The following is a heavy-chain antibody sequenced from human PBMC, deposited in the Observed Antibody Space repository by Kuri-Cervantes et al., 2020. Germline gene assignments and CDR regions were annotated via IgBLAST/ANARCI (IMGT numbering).Heavy chain of an antibody. CDR3: ARESGSGSPY. CDR2: INWNGGST. J-gene: IGHJ4*02. CDR1: GFTFSSYW. V-gene: IGHV3-20*01. D-gene: IGHD1-26*01. Sequence: GESLKISCAASGFTFSSYWMSWVRQAPGKGLEWVSGINWNGGSTGYADSVKGRFTISRDNAKNSLYLQMNSLRAEDRALYHCARESGSGSPYWGQGTLVTDSS.